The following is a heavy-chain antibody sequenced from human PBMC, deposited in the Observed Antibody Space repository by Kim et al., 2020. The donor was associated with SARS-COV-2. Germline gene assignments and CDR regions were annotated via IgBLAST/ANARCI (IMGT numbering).Heavy chain of an antibody. J-gene: IGHJ4*02. V-gene: IGHV4-39*07. D-gene: IGHD3-10*01. CDR2: T. Sequence: TYYNPSLKSRVTISVDTSKNPFSLKLSSVTAADTAVYYCASGLGDGFDYWGQGTLVTVSS. CDR3: ASGLGDGFDY.